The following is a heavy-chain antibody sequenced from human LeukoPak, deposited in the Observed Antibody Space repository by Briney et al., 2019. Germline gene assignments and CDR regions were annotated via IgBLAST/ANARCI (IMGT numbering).Heavy chain of an antibody. D-gene: IGHD3-22*01. CDR2: MNPNSGNT. CDR3: ARGGYYDSSGYYYYYYYGMDV. Sequence: ASVKVSCTASGYTFTSYDINWVRQATGQGLEWMGWMNPNSGNTGYAQKFQGRVTMTRNTSISTAYMELSSLRSEDTAVYYCARGGYYDSSGYYYYYYYGMDVWGQGTTVTVSS. J-gene: IGHJ6*02. CDR1: GYTFTSYD. V-gene: IGHV1-8*01.